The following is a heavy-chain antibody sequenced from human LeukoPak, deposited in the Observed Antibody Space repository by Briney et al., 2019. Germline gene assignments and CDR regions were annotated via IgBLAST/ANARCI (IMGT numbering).Heavy chain of an antibody. Sequence: PGGSLRLSCAASGFTFSSYSMNWVRQAPGKGLEWVSSISSSSSYIYYADSVKGRFTISRDNAKNSLYLQMNSLRAEDTAVYYCARDSSEYQLDEYYFDYRGQGTLVTVSS. D-gene: IGHD2-2*01. J-gene: IGHJ4*02. CDR1: GFTFSSYS. CDR3: ARDSSEYQLDEYYFDY. CDR2: ISSSSSYI. V-gene: IGHV3-21*01.